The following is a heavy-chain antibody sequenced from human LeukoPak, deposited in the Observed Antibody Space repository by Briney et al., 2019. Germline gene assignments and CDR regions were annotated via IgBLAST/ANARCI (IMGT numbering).Heavy chain of an antibody. V-gene: IGHV4-59*01. Sequence: SETLSLTCTVSGGSISSYYWSWIRQPPGKGLEWIGYIYYSGSTNYNPSLKSRVTISVDTSKNQFSLKLSSVTAADTAVYYCARGGYDFWSGYSQSYYYYYMDVWGKGTTVTVSS. CDR2: IYYSGST. CDR1: GGSISSYY. CDR3: ARGGYDFWSGYSQSYYYYYMDV. J-gene: IGHJ6*03. D-gene: IGHD3-3*01.